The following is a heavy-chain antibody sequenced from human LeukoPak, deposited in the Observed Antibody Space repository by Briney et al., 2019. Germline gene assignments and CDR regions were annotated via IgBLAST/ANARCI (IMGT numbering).Heavy chain of an antibody. CDR3: ARVGAPTHWFDP. D-gene: IGHD1-26*01. CDR2: IYYSGST. J-gene: IGHJ5*02. Sequence: PSETLSLTCTVSGGSISSSSYYWGWIRQPPGKGLEWIGSIYYSGSTYYNPSLKSRVTISVDTSKNQFSLKLSSVTAADTAVYYCARVGAPTHWFDPWGQGTLVTVSS. V-gene: IGHV4-39*07. CDR1: GGSISSSSYY.